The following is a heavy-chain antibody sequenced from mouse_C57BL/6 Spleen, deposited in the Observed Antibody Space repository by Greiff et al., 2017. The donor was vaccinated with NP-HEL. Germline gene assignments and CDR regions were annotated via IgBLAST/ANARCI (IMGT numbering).Heavy chain of an antibody. V-gene: IGHV1-69*01. CDR3: ARYRDYDGGFDY. CDR1: GYTFTSYW. CDR2: IVPSDSYT. Sequence: VQLQQPGAELVMPGASVKLSCKASGYTFTSYWMHWVKQRPGQGLEWIGEIVPSDSYTNYNQKFKGKSTLTVDKSSSAAYMQLSSLTSEDSAVYYCARYRDYDGGFDYWGQGTTLTVSS. D-gene: IGHD2-4*01. J-gene: IGHJ2*01.